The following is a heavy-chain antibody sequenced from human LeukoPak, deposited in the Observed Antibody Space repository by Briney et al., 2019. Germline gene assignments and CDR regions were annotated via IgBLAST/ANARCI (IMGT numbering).Heavy chain of an antibody. CDR1: GFTFSSYG. V-gene: IGHV3-33*01. CDR2: IWYDGSNK. J-gene: IGHJ6*02. CDR3: ARGLGAGDPYYYYGMDV. D-gene: IGHD3-16*01. Sequence: PGRSLRLSCAASGFTFSSYGMHWVRQAPGKGLEWVAVIWYDGSNKYYADSVKGRFTISRDNSKNTLYLQMNSLRAEDTAVYYCARGLGAGDPYYYYGMDVWGQGPRSPSP.